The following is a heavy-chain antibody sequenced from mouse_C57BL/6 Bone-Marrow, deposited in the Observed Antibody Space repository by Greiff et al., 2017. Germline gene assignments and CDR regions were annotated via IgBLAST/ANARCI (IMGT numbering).Heavy chain of an antibody. CDR1: GYTFTSYN. D-gene: IGHD2-2*01. CDR3: ARGAYLLWLRRDWFAY. Sequence: QVQLKQSGAELVRPGASVKMSCKASGYTFTSYNMHWVKQTPRQGLEWIGAIYPGNGDTSYNQKFKGKATLTVDKSSSTAHMQLSSLTSEDSAVYFCARGAYLLWLRRDWFAYWGQGTLVTVSA. CDR2: IYPGNGDT. J-gene: IGHJ3*01. V-gene: IGHV1-12*01.